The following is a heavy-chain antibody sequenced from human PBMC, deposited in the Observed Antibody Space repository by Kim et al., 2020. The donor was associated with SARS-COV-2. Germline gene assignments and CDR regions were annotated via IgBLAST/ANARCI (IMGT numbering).Heavy chain of an antibody. CDR3: GRGQFSAFDI. J-gene: IGHJ3*02. D-gene: IGHD4-4*01. CDR2: YN. V-gene: IGHV6-1*01. Sequence: YNDYAVSVKSRIPINPDTSRNQFSLQLNSVTPEDTAVYYCGRGQFSAFDIWGQGTMVTVSS.